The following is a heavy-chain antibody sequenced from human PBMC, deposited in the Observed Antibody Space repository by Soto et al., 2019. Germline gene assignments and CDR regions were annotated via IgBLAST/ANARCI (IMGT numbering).Heavy chain of an antibody. CDR3: ATLVPAPIKLFPRLGWFDP. V-gene: IGHV1-69*01. Sequence: QVQLVQSGAEVKKPGSSVKVSCKASGGTFSSETITWVRQAPGQGLEWMGGIIPITDTANYAQNFRGRVTINADERTSSVYMELSSLRSEDTAVYYCATLVPAPIKLFPRLGWFDPWGQGTLVTVSS. J-gene: IGHJ5*02. D-gene: IGHD2-2*01. CDR2: IIPITDTA. CDR1: GGTFSSET.